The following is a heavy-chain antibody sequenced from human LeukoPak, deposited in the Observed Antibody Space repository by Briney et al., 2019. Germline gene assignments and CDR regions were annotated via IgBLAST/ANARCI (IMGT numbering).Heavy chain of an antibody. J-gene: IGHJ4*02. D-gene: IGHD6-6*01. V-gene: IGHV3-7*01. CDR1: GFTFSRDW. CDR2: IKQDGRET. Sequence: GGSLRLSCAASGFTFSRDWMSWVRQAAGKGGEWVPNIKQDGRETYYVDSVNGRFTISRDNAKNSLYLQMNSLRAEDTAVYYCARDKQLSGYFDYWGQGTLVTVSS. CDR3: ARDKQLSGYFDY.